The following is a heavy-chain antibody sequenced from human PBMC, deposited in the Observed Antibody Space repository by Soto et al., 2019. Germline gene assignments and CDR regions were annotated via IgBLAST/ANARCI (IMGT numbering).Heavy chain of an antibody. Sequence: QVQLQQWGAGLLKPSETLSLTCTVYGGSFSGNYWSWIRQPPGMGLEWIGEISHSGTTNYNPSLISRVTISVDTSKNQCSLKLGSVTAADTAIYYCARGHLPGGNTFYYDYWGQGTLVTVSS. CDR3: ARGHLPGGNTFYYDY. D-gene: IGHD2-15*01. CDR1: GGSFSGNY. CDR2: ISHSGTT. V-gene: IGHV4-34*01. J-gene: IGHJ4*02.